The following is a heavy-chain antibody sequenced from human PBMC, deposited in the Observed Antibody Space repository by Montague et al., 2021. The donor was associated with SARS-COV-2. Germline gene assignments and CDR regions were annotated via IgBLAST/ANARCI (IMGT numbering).Heavy chain of an antibody. CDR1: GFTFSSYS. D-gene: IGHD3-22*01. CDR2: ISSSVSYI. Sequence: RLSWSASGFTFSSYSMNWVRQAPGKGLEWVSSISSSVSYIYYADSVKGRFTISRDNAKNSLYLQMDSLRAEDTAVYYCARDYEASGYSHFDYWGQGTLVTVSS. J-gene: IGHJ4*02. V-gene: IGHV3-21*01. CDR3: ARDYEASGYSHFDY.